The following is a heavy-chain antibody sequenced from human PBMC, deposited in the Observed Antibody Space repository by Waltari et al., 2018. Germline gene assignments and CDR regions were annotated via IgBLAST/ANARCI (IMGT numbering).Heavy chain of an antibody. CDR2: ISGSGGST. Sequence: EVQLLESGGGLVQPGGSLRLSCAASGFTFRSYAMSWVRQAPGKGLEWVSAISGSGGSTYYADSVKGRFTISRDNSKNTLYLQMNSLRAEDTAVYYCAKDVITYYYGSGSYYMDYYYGMDVWGQGTTVTVSS. CDR1: GFTFRSYA. J-gene: IGHJ6*02. D-gene: IGHD3-10*01. CDR3: AKDVITYYYGSGSYYMDYYYGMDV. V-gene: IGHV3-23*01.